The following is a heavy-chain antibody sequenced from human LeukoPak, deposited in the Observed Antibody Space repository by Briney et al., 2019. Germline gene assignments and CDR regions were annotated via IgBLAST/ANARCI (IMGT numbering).Heavy chain of an antibody. CDR3: ARGIVVVVGASDHFDY. V-gene: IGHV3-7*01. Sequence: PGGPLRLSCVASGFTFSTYWMNWVRQAPGKGLERVGTINPDGSDKYYVDSVKGRFTISRDNAKTSLYLQINSLRADDTALYFCARGIVVVVGASDHFDYWGQGTLITVSS. J-gene: IGHJ4*02. CDR1: GFTFSTYW. CDR2: INPDGSDK. D-gene: IGHD2-15*01.